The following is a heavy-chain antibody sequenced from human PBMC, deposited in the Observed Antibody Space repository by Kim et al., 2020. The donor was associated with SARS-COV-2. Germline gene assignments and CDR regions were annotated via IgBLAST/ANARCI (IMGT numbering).Heavy chain of an antibody. CDR3: AGTPWQQLIGWFDP. J-gene: IGHJ5*02. V-gene: IGHV4-59*01. CDR2: IYYSGST. CDR1: GGSISSYY. D-gene: IGHD6-13*01. Sequence: SETLSLTCTVSGGSISSYYWSWIRQPPGKGLEWIGYIYYSGSTNYNPSLKSRVTISVDTSKNQFSLKLSSVTAADTAVYYCAGTPWQQLIGWFDPWGQGTLVTVSS.